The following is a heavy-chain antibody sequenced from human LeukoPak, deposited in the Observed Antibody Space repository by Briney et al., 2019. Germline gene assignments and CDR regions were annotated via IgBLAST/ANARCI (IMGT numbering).Heavy chain of an antibody. Sequence: GGSLRLSCAASGFTFSSYGMHWVRQAPGKGLEWAAVIWYDGSNKYYADSVKGRFTISRDNSKYTLYLQMNSLRAEDTAVYYCARTGLLRYFDWLPDYWGQGTLVTVSS. D-gene: IGHD3-9*01. V-gene: IGHV3-33*01. CDR1: GFTFSSYG. J-gene: IGHJ4*02. CDR2: IWYDGSNK. CDR3: ARTGLLRYFDWLPDY.